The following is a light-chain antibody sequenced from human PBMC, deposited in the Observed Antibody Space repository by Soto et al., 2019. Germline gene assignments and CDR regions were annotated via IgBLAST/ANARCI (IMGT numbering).Light chain of an antibody. CDR2: EVS. Sequence: QSVLTQPASVFGSPGQSITISCTGTSSDVGGYNFVSWYQQHPGKAPKLMIYEVSNRPSGVSNRFSGSKSGNTASLTISGLQPKDEADYYCSSYTTSSTVVFGTGTKVTVL. CDR1: SSDVGGYNF. V-gene: IGLV2-14*03. CDR3: SSYTTSSTVV. J-gene: IGLJ1*01.